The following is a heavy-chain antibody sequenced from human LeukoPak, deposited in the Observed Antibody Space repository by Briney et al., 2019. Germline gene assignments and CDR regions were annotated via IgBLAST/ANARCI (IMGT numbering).Heavy chain of an antibody. D-gene: IGHD3-3*01. CDR1: GFTVSDNY. CDR3: ARGGRSPAYYDFWSGYYYFDY. V-gene: IGHV3-53*05. Sequence: GGSLRLSCAASGFTVSDNYMSWVRQAPGKGLEWVSLTYSGGTTYYADSVKGRFTISRDNSKNTLYLQMNSLRAEDTAVYYCARGGRSPAYYDFWSGYYYFDYWGQGTLVTVSS. CDR2: TYSGGTT. J-gene: IGHJ4*02.